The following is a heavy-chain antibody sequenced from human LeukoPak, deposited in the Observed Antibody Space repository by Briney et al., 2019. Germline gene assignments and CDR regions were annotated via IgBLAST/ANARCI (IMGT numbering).Heavy chain of an antibody. CDR3: VKGTTGTTGPYYYYYMDV. CDR1: GYTFTSYD. Sequence: ASVKVSCKASGYTFTSYDINWVRQATGQGLEWMGWMNPNSGNTGYAQKFQGRVTMTRNTSISTAYMELSSLRSEDTAVYYCVKGTTGTTGPYYYYYMDVWGKGTTVTVSS. D-gene: IGHD1-1*01. V-gene: IGHV1-8*01. CDR2: MNPNSGNT. J-gene: IGHJ6*03.